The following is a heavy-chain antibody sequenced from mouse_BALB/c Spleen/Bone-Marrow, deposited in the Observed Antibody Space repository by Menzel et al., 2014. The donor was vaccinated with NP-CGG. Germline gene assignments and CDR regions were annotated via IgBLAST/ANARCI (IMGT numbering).Heavy chain of an antibody. V-gene: IGHV2-9*02. CDR3: ARDGGDYGYRFAY. CDR1: GFSLTSYG. D-gene: IGHD1-2*01. Sequence: VQLQESGPGLVAPSQSLSITCTVSGFSLTSYGIHWVRQPPGKGLEWLGVIWAGGSTNYNSALMSRLSISKDNSKSQVILKMNSLQTDDTAMYYCARDGGDYGYRFAYWGQGTLVTVSA. J-gene: IGHJ3*01. CDR2: IWAGGST.